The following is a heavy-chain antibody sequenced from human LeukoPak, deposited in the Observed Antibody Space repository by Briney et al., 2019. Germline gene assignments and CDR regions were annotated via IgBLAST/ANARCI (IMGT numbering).Heavy chain of an antibody. J-gene: IGHJ4*02. D-gene: IGHD3-22*01. CDR1: GFTFDDYA. CDR3: ARDWPPNSSGYYFDY. Sequence: GGSLRLSCAASGFTFDDYAMHWVRQPPGKGLEWVSGISWNSGSIGYADSVKGRFTISRDNAKNSLYLQMNSLRAEDTAVYYCARDWPPNSSGYYFDYWGQGTLVTVSS. V-gene: IGHV3-9*01. CDR2: ISWNSGSI.